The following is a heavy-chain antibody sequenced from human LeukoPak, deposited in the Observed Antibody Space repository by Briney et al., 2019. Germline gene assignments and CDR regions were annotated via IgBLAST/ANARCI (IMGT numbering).Heavy chain of an antibody. J-gene: IGHJ4*02. CDR2: ISSYDSSTI. D-gene: IGHD6-19*01. Sequence: GGSLRLSCAASGFTLSSYSMNWVRQAPGKGLEWVSYISSYDSSTIYYADSVKGRFTISRDNAKNSLYLQMSSLRAEETAVYYCVRIQGIVVSYWGQGTLVTVSS. V-gene: IGHV3-48*01. CDR3: VRIQGIVVSY. CDR1: GFTLSSYS.